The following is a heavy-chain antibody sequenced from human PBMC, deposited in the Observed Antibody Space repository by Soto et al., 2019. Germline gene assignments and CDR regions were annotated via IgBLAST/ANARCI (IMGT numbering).Heavy chain of an antibody. CDR3: AGLGRGSFDP. J-gene: IGHJ5*02. CDR2: IIPMLGKA. CDR1: GDTFDSDS. D-gene: IGHD7-27*01. Sequence: QVQLVQSGAEVKKPGASVKVSCQASGDTFDSDSINWVRLAPGQGLEWMGGIIPMLGKANYAQTFQDRVTITADESANTAYMELRSLRSEDTAVYFCAGLGRGSFDPWGQGTPVTVSS. V-gene: IGHV1-69*01.